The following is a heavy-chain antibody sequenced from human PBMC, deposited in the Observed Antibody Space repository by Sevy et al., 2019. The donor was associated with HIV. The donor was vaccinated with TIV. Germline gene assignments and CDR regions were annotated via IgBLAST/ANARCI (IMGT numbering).Heavy chain of an antibody. J-gene: IGHJ4*02. D-gene: IGHD1-26*01. CDR2: IKQDGSDK. V-gene: IGHV3-7*01. CDR3: AQEQAGRFDS. Sequence: GGSLRLSCTASGFTLSGYWMNWVRQAPGKGLEWVANIKQDGSDKHYVDSVEGRFTISRDNAKNSLYLQMNSLRVEDTAVYYSAQEQAGRFDSWGQGTLVTVSS. CDR1: GFTLSGYW.